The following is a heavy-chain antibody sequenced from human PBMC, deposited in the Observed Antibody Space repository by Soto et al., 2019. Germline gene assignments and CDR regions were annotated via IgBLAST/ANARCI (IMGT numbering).Heavy chain of an antibody. CDR2: ISYDGSNK. CDR3: AKVLRLRAVAGTGVADY. J-gene: IGHJ4*02. D-gene: IGHD6-19*01. V-gene: IGHV3-30*18. CDR1: GFTFSSYG. Sequence: GGSLRLSCAASGFTFSSYGMHWVRQAPGKGLEWVAVISYDGSNKYYADSVKGRFTISRDNSKNTLYLQMNSLRAEDTAVYYCAKVLRLRAVAGTGVADYWGQGTLVTVSS.